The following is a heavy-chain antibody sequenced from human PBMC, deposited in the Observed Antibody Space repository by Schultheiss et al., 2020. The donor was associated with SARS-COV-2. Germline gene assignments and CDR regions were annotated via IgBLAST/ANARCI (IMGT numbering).Heavy chain of an antibody. D-gene: IGHD1-26*01. V-gene: IGHV5-51*01. Sequence: GGSLRLSCKGSGYSFTNYWIGWVRQMPGKGLEWMGIVYPGDSDTRYSPSFQGQVTISADKSISTAYLQWSSLKASDTAMYYCARLSDIQWELPPRPPHTYYYYYGMDVWGQGTTVTVSS. CDR2: VYPGDSDT. CDR3: ARLSDIQWELPPRPPHTYYYYYGMDV. J-gene: IGHJ6*02. CDR1: GYSFTNYW.